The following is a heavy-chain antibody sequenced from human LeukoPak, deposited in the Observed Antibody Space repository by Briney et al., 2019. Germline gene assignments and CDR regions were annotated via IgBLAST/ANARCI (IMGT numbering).Heavy chain of an antibody. J-gene: IGHJ4*02. Sequence: SETLSLTCTVSGGSISSSSYYWGWIRQPPGTGLEWIGSIYYSGSTYYNPSLKSRVTISVDTSKNQFSLKLSSVTAADTAVYYCARRGYDILTGYYYIDYWGQGTLVTVSS. V-gene: IGHV4-39*01. CDR1: GGSISSSSYY. D-gene: IGHD3-9*01. CDR3: ARRGYDILTGYYYIDY. CDR2: IYYSGST.